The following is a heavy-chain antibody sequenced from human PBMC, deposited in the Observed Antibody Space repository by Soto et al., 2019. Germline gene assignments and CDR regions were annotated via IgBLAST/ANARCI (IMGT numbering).Heavy chain of an antibody. CDR2: ITANGDST. V-gene: IGHV3-23*04. D-gene: IGHD1-1*01. CDR3: VEPGAYWTR. Sequence: DVQLVESGGGLVQPGGSLRLSYAASGFSFSGYAMSWVRQTPGKGLEWVASITANGDSTYYADFVKGRFTISRDNSKNTLTLNLNILAVDDTAIYFCVEPGAYWTRWGQGTLVTVSS. J-gene: IGHJ4*02. CDR1: GFSFSGYA.